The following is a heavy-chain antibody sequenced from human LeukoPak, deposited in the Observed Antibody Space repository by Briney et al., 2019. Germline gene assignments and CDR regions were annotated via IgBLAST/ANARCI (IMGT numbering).Heavy chain of an antibody. J-gene: IGHJ4*02. CDR3: ANLDYGDYYDY. CDR1: GFTFSSYG. V-gene: IGHV3-30*18. Sequence: GGSLRLSCAASGFTFSSYGMHWVRQAPGKGLEWVAVISYDGSNKYYAGSVKGRFTISRDNSKNTLYLQMNSLRAEDTAVYYCANLDYGDYYDYWGQGTLVTVSS. CDR2: ISYDGSNK. D-gene: IGHD4-17*01.